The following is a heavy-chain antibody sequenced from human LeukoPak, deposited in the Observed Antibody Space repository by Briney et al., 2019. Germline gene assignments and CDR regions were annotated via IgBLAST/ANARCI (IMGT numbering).Heavy chain of an antibody. CDR2: INTDGSST. V-gene: IGHV3-74*01. CDR1: GCTFSTYW. D-gene: IGHD4/OR15-4a*01. J-gene: IGHJ3*02. CDR3: ARVFARVPNTFDI. Sequence: GGSLRLSCAASGCTFSTYWMHWVRQAPGKGLVWVSRINTDGSSTSYVYSVKGRFTISRDNAKNTLYLQMNSLRAEDTAVYYCARVFARVPNTFDIWGQGTLVTVSS.